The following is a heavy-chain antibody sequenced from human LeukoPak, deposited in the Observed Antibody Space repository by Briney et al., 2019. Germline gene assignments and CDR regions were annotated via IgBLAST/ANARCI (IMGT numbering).Heavy chain of an antibody. Sequence: PGGSLRLSCAASGFTFSSYSMNWVRQAPGKGLEWVSSISSSSSYIYYADSVKGRFTISRDNAKNSLYLQMNSLRAEDTAVYYCARGEGGWYRDAFDIWGQGTMVTVSS. J-gene: IGHJ3*02. CDR1: GFTFSSYS. V-gene: IGHV3-21*01. CDR2: ISSSSSYI. CDR3: ARGEGGWYRDAFDI. D-gene: IGHD6-19*01.